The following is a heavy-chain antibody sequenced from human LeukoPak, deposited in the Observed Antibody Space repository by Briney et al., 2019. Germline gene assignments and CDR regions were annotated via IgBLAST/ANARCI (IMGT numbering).Heavy chain of an antibody. CDR3: ARVAVRRSAYYYYMDV. D-gene: IGHD6-6*01. CDR2: ISAYNGNT. Sequence: ASVKVSCKASGYTFTSYGISWVRQAPGQGLEWMGWISAYNGNTNYAQKLQGRVTMTTDTSTSTAYMELRSLRSDDTAVYYCARVAVRRSAYYYYMDVWGKGTTVTISS. V-gene: IGHV1-18*01. CDR1: GYTFTSYG. J-gene: IGHJ6*03.